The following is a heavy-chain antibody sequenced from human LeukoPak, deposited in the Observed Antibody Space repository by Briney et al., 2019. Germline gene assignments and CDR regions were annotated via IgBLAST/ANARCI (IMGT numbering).Heavy chain of an antibody. D-gene: IGHD6-19*01. CDR3: ARDLSGSGWGKYYYYMDV. V-gene: IGHV4-4*07. CDR2: IYTSGST. CDR1: GGSISSYY. J-gene: IGHJ6*03. Sequence: TSETLSLTCTVSGGSISSYYWSWIRQPAGKGLEWIGRIYTSGSTNYNPSLKSRVTMSVDTSKNQFSLKLSSVTAADTAVYYCARDLSGSGWGKYYYYMDVWGKGTTATVSS.